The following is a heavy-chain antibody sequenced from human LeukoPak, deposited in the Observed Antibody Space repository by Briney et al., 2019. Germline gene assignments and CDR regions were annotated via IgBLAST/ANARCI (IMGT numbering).Heavy chain of an antibody. J-gene: IGHJ5*02. CDR1: GYTFTSYD. V-gene: IGHV1-8*03. D-gene: IGHD3-10*01. Sequence: ASVKVSCKASGYTFTSYDINWVRQATGQGLEWMGWMNPNSGITGYAQKFQGRVTITRNTSISTAYMELSSMRSEYTAVYYCARGGITMVRGVNGDNWFDPWGQGTLVTVSS. CDR2: MNPNSGIT. CDR3: ARGGITMVRGVNGDNWFDP.